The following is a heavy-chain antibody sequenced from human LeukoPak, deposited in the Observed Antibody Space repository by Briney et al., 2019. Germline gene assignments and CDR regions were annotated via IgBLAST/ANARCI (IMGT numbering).Heavy chain of an antibody. D-gene: IGHD6-19*01. CDR1: GFTFSSSS. CDR3: AKGSGWYV. V-gene: IGHV3-23*01. Sequence: GGSLRLSCAASGFTFSSSSMSWVRQAPGKGLEWVSVISGSGGSTDYAASVKGRFTISRDNSKNTLYLQMNSLRAEDTAVYYCAKGSGWYVWGQGTLVTVSS. J-gene: IGHJ4*02. CDR2: ISGSGGST.